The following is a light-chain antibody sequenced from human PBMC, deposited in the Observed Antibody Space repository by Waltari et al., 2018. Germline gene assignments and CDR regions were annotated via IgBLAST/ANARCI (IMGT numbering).Light chain of an antibody. CDR1: QSVSRN. CDR2: GAS. J-gene: IGKJ2*01. CDR3: QQYNSWPYT. Sequence: EIVMAQSPGTLSVSPRERVTLSCRASQSVSRNLAWYQQRPGQAPRLLVYGASTRATGVPASFSGSGSGTDFTLTISSLQSEDFAIYFCQQYNSWPYTFGQGTKLEMK. V-gene: IGKV3-15*01.